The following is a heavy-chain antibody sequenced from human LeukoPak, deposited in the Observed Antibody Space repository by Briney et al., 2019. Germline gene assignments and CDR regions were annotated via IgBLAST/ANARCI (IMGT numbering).Heavy chain of an antibody. J-gene: IGHJ5*02. V-gene: IGHV3-7*01. CDR3: AGTYDFWSGYLGNWFDP. D-gene: IGHD3-3*01. CDR1: GFTFSSYW. Sequence: PGGSLRLSCAASGFTFSSYWMSWVRQAPGKGLEWVANIKQDGSEKYYVDSVKGRFTISRDNVKKSLYLQMNSLRAEDTAVYYCAGTYDFWSGYLGNWFDPWGQGTLVTVSS. CDR2: IKQDGSEK.